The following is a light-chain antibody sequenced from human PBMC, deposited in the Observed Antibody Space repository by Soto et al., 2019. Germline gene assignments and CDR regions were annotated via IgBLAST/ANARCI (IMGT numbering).Light chain of an antibody. Sequence: EIVLTQSPATLSLSPGERATLSCRASQSVSSYLAWYQQKPGQAPRLLIYDASNRATGIPARFSGSGSGTDSTLTISSSEPEDFAVYSCQQRSNWPLYTFGQGTKLEIK. J-gene: IGKJ2*01. CDR1: QSVSSY. CDR3: QQRSNWPLYT. CDR2: DAS. V-gene: IGKV3-11*01.